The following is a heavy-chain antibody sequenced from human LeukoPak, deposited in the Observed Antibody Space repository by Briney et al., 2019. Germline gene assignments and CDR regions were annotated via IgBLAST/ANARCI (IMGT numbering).Heavy chain of an antibody. D-gene: IGHD6-19*01. V-gene: IGHV3-23*01. CDR2: IFGSGGST. CDR3: AKTTTGYSSGRFPGWPVDY. CDR1: GFTFSSYA. J-gene: IGHJ4*02. Sequence: GGSLRLSCAASGFTFSSYAMYWVRQAPGKGLEWVSGIFGSGGSTHCADSVKGRFTISRDNSKNTVYLQMNSLRAEDTAVYYCAKTTTGYSSGRFPGWPVDYWGQGTLVTVSS.